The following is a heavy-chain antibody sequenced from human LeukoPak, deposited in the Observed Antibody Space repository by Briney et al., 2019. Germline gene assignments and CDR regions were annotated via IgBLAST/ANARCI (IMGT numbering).Heavy chain of an antibody. CDR3: ARDEYYYDSSGYYMVHAFDI. Sequence: TSETLSLTCTVSGGSISTYYWTWIRQPPGKGLEWIGYIYHSGSTNYNPSLKSRVTISVDTSQNQFSLKLSSVTAADTAVYYCARDEYYYDSSGYYMVHAFDIWDQGTMVTVSS. V-gene: IGHV4-59*01. CDR1: GGSISTYY. CDR2: IYHSGST. J-gene: IGHJ3*02. D-gene: IGHD3-22*01.